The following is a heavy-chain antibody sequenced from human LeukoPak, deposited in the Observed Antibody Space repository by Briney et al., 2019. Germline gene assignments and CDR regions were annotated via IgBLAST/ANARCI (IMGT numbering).Heavy chain of an antibody. D-gene: IGHD2-21*01. J-gene: IGHJ4*02. V-gene: IGHV3-7*01. CDR2: IKYDGSEK. Sequence: GGSLRLSCAASGFTFSNHWMSWVRQAPGKGREWVANIKYDGSEKYHVDSVKGRFTIFRDNAKNSLYLQMNSLRAEDTAVYYCARDHIAPGLLFDCWGQGTQVTVSS. CDR3: ARDHIAPGLLFDC. CDR1: GFTFSNHW.